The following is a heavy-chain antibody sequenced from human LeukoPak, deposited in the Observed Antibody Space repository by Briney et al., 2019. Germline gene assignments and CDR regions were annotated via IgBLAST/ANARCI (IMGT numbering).Heavy chain of an antibody. J-gene: IGHJ6*03. V-gene: IGHV4-59*08. CDR1: GGSISSFY. Sequence: SETLSLTCTVSGGSISSFYWSWIRQPPGKGLEWIGDIYYSGSTNYDPSFKSRVTISVDTSKNQSSLKLSSVTAADTAVYYCARQTTFSSGRLNSYYYSMYVWGKGTTVTVSS. CDR2: IYYSGST. CDR3: ARQTTFSSGRLNSYYYSMYV. D-gene: IGHD6-19*01.